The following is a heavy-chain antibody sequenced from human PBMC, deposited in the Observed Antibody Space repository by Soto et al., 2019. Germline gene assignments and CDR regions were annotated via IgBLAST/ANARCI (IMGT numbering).Heavy chain of an antibody. J-gene: IGHJ5*02. D-gene: IGHD6-6*01. V-gene: IGHV4-39*01. CDR1: GGSISSSSYY. CDR3: VRHEIDGAARLLNWFDP. Sequence: QLQLQESGPGLVKPSETLSLTCTVSGGSISSSSYYWGWIRQPPGKGLEWIGSIYYSGSTYYNPSLKSRVTISVDTSKTQFSLKLSSVTAADTAVYYCVRHEIDGAARLLNWFDPWGQGTLVTVSS. CDR2: IYYSGST.